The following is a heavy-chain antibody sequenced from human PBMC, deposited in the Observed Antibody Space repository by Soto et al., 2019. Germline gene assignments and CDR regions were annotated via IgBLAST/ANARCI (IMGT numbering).Heavy chain of an antibody. D-gene: IGHD6-13*01. J-gene: IGHJ4*02. CDR1: GFSFSSYA. V-gene: IGHV3-23*01. CDR3: AKDRESDAWYEDY. CDR2: ISGSDGST. Sequence: EVQLMESGGGLVQPGGSLRLSCAASGFSFSSYAMTWVRQAPGKGLEWVSVISGSDGSTYYADSVKGRFTISRDNSKNTLYLQMNSLRAEDTAVYYCAKDRESDAWYEDYWGQGTLFTVSS.